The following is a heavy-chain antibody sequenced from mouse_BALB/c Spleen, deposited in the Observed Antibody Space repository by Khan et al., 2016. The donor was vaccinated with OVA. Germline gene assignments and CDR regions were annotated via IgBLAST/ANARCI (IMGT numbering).Heavy chain of an antibody. CDR3: APVGTYYMSFAY. D-gene: IGHD1-1*01. J-gene: IGHJ3*01. CDR2: IYPFNDDT. V-gene: IGHV1S136*01. CDR1: GYTFTSYV. Sequence: EVQLQQSGPELVKPGASVKMSCKASGYTFTSYVMHWVKQKPGLGLEGIGYIYPFNDDTKYNEKFKGKATLTSDKSSSTAYMELSSLTSEDSAVYYCAPVGTYYMSFAYWGQGTLVTVSA.